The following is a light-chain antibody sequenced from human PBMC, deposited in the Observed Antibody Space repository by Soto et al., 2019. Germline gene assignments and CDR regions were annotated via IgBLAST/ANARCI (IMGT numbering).Light chain of an antibody. J-gene: IGKJ4*01. CDR2: GAS. CDR1: QSVANF. CDR3: HQYDNSPLT. V-gene: IGKV3-20*01. Sequence: EIVLTQSPATLSLSPGERATLSCRASQSVANFLAWYQQKPGQAPRLLIYGASSRATGIPDRFSGGGSGTDFTLTISRLEPEDFALYYCHQYDNSPLTFGGGTKVDIK.